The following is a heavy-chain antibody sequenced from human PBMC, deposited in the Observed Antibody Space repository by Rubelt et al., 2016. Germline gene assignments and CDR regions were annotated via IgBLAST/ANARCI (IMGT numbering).Heavy chain of an antibody. CDR3: AGDPRGQGVWTWFDP. J-gene: IGHJ5*02. D-gene: IGHD5/OR15-5a*01. Sequence: QVQLVESGGGVVQPGGSLRLSCAASGFTFSTYTMHWVALLSYDGGHEFYADSVQGRFTISRDNSKNTPSLQMSSRRPEDTAEYYCAGDPRGQGVWTWFDPWGQGTLVTVSS. CDR1: GFTFSTYT. CDR2: LSYDGGHE. V-gene: IGHV3-30*15.